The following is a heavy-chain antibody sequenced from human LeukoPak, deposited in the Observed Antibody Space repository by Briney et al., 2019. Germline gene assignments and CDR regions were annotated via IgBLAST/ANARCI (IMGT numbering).Heavy chain of an antibody. V-gene: IGHV4-39*07. CDR3: ARGRTIRNYYDSSGYMIDY. J-gene: IGHJ4*02. D-gene: IGHD3-22*01. Sequence: PSETLSLTCTVSGGSISSSSYYWGWIRQPPGKGLEWIGSIYYSGSTYYNPSLKSRVTISVDTSKNQFSLKLSSVTAADTAVYYCARGRTIRNYYDSSGYMIDYWGQGTLVTVSS. CDR2: IYYSGST. CDR1: GGSISSSSYY.